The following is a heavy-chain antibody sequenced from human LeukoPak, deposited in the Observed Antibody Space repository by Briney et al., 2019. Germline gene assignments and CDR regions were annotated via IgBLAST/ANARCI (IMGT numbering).Heavy chain of an antibody. V-gene: IGHV4-38-2*02. CDR2: IYHSGST. J-gene: IGHJ4*02. CDR1: GYSISSGYY. Sequence: SETLSLTCTVSGYSISSGYYWGWIRQPPGKGLEWIGSIYHSGSTYYNPSLKSRVIISVDTSKDQFSLKLSSVTAADTAVYYCARKDYATIDYWGQGTLVIVSS. CDR3: ARKDYATIDY. D-gene: IGHD4-17*01.